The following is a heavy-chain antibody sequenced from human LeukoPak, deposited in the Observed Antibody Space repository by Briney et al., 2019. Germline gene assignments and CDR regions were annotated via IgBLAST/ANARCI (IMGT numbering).Heavy chain of an antibody. D-gene: IGHD4-17*01. Sequence: PGGSLRLSCAASGFTFSSYAMSWVRQAPGKGLEWVSDISGSGGSTYYADSVKGRFTISRDNSKNTVYLQMNSLRAEDTALYYCAKGGTTVYWYFDLWGRGTPVTVSS. CDR1: GFTFSSYA. CDR2: ISGSGGST. CDR3: AKGGTTVYWYFDL. V-gene: IGHV3-23*01. J-gene: IGHJ2*01.